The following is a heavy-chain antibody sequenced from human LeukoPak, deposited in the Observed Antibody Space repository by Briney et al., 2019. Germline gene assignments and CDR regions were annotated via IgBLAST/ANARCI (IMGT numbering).Heavy chain of an antibody. Sequence: GSLRLSCAASGFTVSSNYMSWVRQPPGKGLEWIGSIYYSGSTYYNPSLKSRVTISIDTSKNQFSLKLSSVIAADTAVYYCARHSSGLFDYWGQGTLVTVSS. D-gene: IGHD5-12*01. CDR3: ARHSSGLFDY. CDR1: GFTVSSNY. CDR2: IYYSGST. V-gene: IGHV4-39*01. J-gene: IGHJ4*02.